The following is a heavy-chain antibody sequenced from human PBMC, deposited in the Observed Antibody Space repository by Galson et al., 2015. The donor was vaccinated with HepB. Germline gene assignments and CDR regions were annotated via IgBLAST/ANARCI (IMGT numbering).Heavy chain of an antibody. J-gene: IGHJ5*02. CDR1: GYLFTTYY. CDR3: ARGSLLLRWIDN. CDR2: INPSGGAT. V-gene: IGHV1-46*01. Sequence: SVKVSCKASGYLFTTYYVHWVRQAPGQGLEWMGIINPSGGATTYAQKFQDRVTLTHDTSATAVYMELRSLTSDDTAMYYCARGSLLLRWIDNWGQGTLVTAAS.